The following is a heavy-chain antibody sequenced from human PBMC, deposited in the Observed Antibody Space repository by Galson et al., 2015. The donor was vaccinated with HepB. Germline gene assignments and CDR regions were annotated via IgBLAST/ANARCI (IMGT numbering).Heavy chain of an antibody. CDR3: ATHEYGANVVWFDY. CDR2: IDPSNSYS. V-gene: IGHV5-10-1*01. D-gene: IGHD4/OR15-4a*01. J-gene: IGHJ4*02. Sequence: QSGAEVKKPGESLRISCKGSGYRFTNYWISWVRQMPGKGLEWMGKIDPSNSYSSYSPSFQGHVTISVDKSISSAYLQWSRLRASDTAIYYCATHEYGANVVWFDYWGQGTLVTVSS. CDR1: GYRFTNYW.